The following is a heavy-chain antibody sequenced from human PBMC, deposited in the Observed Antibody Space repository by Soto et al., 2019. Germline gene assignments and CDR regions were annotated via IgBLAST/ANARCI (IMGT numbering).Heavy chain of an antibody. Sequence: SCKASGYTFSSYGMHWVRQAPGKGLEWVAVISYDGSNKYYADSVKGRFTISRDNSKNTLYLQMNSLRAEDTAVYYCAKDCGGHYYDSSGYEAFDYWGQGTLVTVSS. CDR1: GYTFSSYG. D-gene: IGHD3-22*01. CDR2: ISYDGSNK. V-gene: IGHV3-30*18. CDR3: AKDCGGHYYDSSGYEAFDY. J-gene: IGHJ4*02.